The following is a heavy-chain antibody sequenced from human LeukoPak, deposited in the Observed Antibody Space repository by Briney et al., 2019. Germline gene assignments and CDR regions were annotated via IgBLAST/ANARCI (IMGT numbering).Heavy chain of an antibody. D-gene: IGHD6-13*01. J-gene: IGHJ4*02. Sequence: GGSLRLSCAASGFTFSYYWMHWVRQAPGKGLVWVSRINRDGSSTSHADSVKGRFTTSRDSAKNTLYLQMNNLRAEDTAVYYCAREDRSSLDYWGQGTLVTVSS. CDR2: INRDGSST. CDR1: GFTFSYYW. CDR3: AREDRSSLDY. V-gene: IGHV3-74*01.